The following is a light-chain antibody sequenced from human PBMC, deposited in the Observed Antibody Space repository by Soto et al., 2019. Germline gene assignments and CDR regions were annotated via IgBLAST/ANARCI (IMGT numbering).Light chain of an antibody. CDR1: SSDVGSYNL. J-gene: IGLJ1*01. Sequence: QSALTQPASVSGSPGQSITISCTGTSSDVGSYNLVSWYQQHPGKAPKLIIYESSGRHSGVSNRFSGSKSGNTASLTISGLQAEDEADYYCCSYAGSSTFYVFGTGTKVTVL. V-gene: IGLV2-23*01. CDR3: CSYAGSSTFYV. CDR2: ESS.